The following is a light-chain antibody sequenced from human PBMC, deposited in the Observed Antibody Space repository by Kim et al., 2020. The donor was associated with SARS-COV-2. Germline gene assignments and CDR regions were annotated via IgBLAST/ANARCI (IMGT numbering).Light chain of an antibody. CDR1: SSNIGAGYD. J-gene: IGLJ2*01. V-gene: IGLV1-40*01. CDR3: QSHDNSLSGGV. CDR2: GNS. Sequence: QSALTQPPSVSGAPGQRVTISCTGSSSNIGAGYDVHWYQHIPGTAPKLLIYGNSNRPSGVPDRFSGSKSGASASLAITGLQADDEADYYCQSHDNSLSGGVFGGGTQLTVL.